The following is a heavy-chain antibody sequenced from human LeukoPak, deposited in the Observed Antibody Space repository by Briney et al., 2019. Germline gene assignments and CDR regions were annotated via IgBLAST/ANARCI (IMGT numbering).Heavy chain of an antibody. D-gene: IGHD3-22*01. CDR3: ARLFRNYYDSSGRGRLDY. CDR2: IYPVDSDT. Sequence: GESPKISCKGSGYNFTNYWIGWVRQMPGKGLEWMGIIYPVDSDTRYSPSFQGQVTISVDKSITTAYLQWSSLKASDTAMYYCARLFRNYYDSSGRGRLDYWGQGTLVTVSS. CDR1: GYNFTNYW. J-gene: IGHJ4*02. V-gene: IGHV5-51*01.